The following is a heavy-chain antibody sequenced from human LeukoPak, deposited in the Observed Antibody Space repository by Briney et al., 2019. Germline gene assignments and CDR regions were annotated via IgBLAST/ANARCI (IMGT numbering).Heavy chain of an antibody. Sequence: PGGSLRPSCAASGFTFSSYTMSWVRQAPGKGLEWVSTITTSDGNTYYADSAKGRFTVSRDNSKNTLYLQMNSLRAEDTAVYYCAKDGGLWVSAHWGDSWGRGTLVTVSS. J-gene: IGHJ4*02. CDR3: AKDGGLWVSAHWGDS. D-gene: IGHD7-27*01. CDR1: GFTFSSYT. CDR2: ITTSDGNT. V-gene: IGHV3-23*01.